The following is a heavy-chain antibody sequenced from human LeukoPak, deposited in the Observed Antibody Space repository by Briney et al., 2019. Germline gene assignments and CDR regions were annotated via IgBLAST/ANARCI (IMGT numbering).Heavy chain of an antibody. CDR1: GGSFSGYY. J-gene: IGHJ5*02. V-gene: IGHV4-34*01. CDR3: ARVTQYRSTSPGKLDP. CDR2: INHSGNT. D-gene: IGHD2-2*01. Sequence: TSETLSLTCAVYGGSFSGYYWSWIRQPPGKGLEWIGEINHSGNTNYNPSLKSRVTISVDTSKNQFSLKLSSVTAADTAVYYCARVTQYRSTSPGKLDPWGQGTLVTVSS.